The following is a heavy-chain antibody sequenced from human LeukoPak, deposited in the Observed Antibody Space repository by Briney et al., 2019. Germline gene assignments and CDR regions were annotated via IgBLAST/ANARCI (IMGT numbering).Heavy chain of an antibody. V-gene: IGHV3-11*01. J-gene: IGHJ6*02. D-gene: IGHD2-15*01. Sequence: GGSLRLSCAASGFTFSDYYMSWIRQAPGKGLEWVSYISSSGSTIYYADSVKGRFTISRDNAKNSLYLQMNSLRAEDTAVYYCAAMVVDGAYYYYYGMDVWGQGTTVTVSS. CDR2: ISSSGSTI. CDR3: AAMVVDGAYYYYYGMDV. CDR1: GFTFSDYY.